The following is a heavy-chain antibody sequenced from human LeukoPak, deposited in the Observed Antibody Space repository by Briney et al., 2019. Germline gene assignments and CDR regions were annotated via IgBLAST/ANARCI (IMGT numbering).Heavy chain of an antibody. CDR2: IREREGGA. CDR1: GFPFSTYA. D-gene: IGHD1/OR15-1a*01. J-gene: IGHJ4*02. V-gene: IGHV3-23*01. Sequence: GGSLRLSCAASGFPFSTYAMSWVRQAPGKGLEWVSSIREREGGAYYAGSVKGRFTVSRDDSKNTLDLQMNSLRAEDTAVYYCARVGQSGNNDYWGQGTLVTVSS. CDR3: ARVGQSGNNDY.